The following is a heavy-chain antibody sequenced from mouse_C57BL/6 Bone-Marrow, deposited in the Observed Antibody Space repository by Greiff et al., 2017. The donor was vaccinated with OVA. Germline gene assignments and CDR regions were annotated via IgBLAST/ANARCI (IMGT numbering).Heavy chain of an antibody. V-gene: IGHV1-39*01. CDR3: ARCPTYGSSFDFDY. CDR1: GYSFTDYN. Sequence: QLQQSGPELVKPGASVKISCKASGYSFTDYNMNWVKQSNGKSLEWIGVINPNYGTTSYNQKFKGKATLPVDQSSSTAYMQLNSLTSEDSAVYYGARCPTYGSSFDFDYWGQGTTLTVSS. D-gene: IGHD1-1*01. J-gene: IGHJ2*01. CDR2: INPNYGTT.